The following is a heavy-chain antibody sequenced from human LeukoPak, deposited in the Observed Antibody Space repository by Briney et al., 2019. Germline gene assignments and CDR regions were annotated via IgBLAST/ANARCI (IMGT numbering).Heavy chain of an antibody. D-gene: IGHD3-22*01. CDR3: AASSYDSSGYYY. CDR1: GGTFSSYA. Sequence: SVTVSCKASGGTFSSYAISWVRQAPGQGLEWMGRIIPILGIANYAQKFQGRVTITADKSTSTAYMELSSLRSEDTAVYYCAASSYDSSGYYYWGQGTLVTVSS. CDR2: IIPILGIA. J-gene: IGHJ4*02. V-gene: IGHV1-69*04.